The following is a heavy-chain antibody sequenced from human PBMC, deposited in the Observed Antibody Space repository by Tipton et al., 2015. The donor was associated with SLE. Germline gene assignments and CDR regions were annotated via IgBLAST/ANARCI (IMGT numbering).Heavy chain of an antibody. CDR1: GGSISSSSYY. V-gene: IGHV4-61*01. Sequence: TLSLTCTVSGGSISSSSYYWSWIRQPPGKGLEWIGYIYYSGSTNYNPSLKSRVTISVDTSKNQFSLKLSSVTAADTAVYYCARGPRNFDYWGQGTLVTVSS. CDR2: IYYSGST. CDR3: ARGPRNFDY. J-gene: IGHJ4*02.